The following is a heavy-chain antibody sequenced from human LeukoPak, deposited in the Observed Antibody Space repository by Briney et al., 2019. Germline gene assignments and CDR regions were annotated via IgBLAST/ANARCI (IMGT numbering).Heavy chain of an antibody. D-gene: IGHD2-15*01. CDR3: ARAYLISDIVVVVAATLIY. Sequence: ASVKVSCKASGYTFTSYYMHWVRQAPGQGLEWMGWINPNSGGTNYAQKFQGRVTMTRDTSISTAYMELSRLRSDDTAVYYCARAYLISDIVVVVAATLIYWGQGTLVTVSS. V-gene: IGHV1-2*02. CDR1: GYTFTSYY. CDR2: INPNSGGT. J-gene: IGHJ4*02.